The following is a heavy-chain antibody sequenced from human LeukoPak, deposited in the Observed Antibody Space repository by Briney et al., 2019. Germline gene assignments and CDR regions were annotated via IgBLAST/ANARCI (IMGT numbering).Heavy chain of an antibody. J-gene: IGHJ4*02. CDR2: IKQDGSEK. V-gene: IGHV3-7*03. Sequence: PGGSRTLSCAPAGFTFSIYWTSCVRQPPGGGREWVANIKQDGSEKYYMDSVKGRFTISRDNAKNSLYLQTNNLRAEDTAVYYCARDLTIRVRGVIIYFDYWGQGTLVSVPS. D-gene: IGHD3-10*01. CDR3: ARDLTIRVRGVIIYFDY. CDR1: GFTFSIYW.